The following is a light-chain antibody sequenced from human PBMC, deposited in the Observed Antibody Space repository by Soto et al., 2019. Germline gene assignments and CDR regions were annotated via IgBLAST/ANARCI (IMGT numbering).Light chain of an antibody. CDR3: VSYTSRDTLLI. CDR2: EVY. CDR1: RSDIGGYKY. V-gene: IGLV2-14*01. Sequence: QSALTQPASVSGSPGQSITISCTGTRSDIGGYKYVSWYQQYPGKAPNLMIFEVYNRPSGVSSRFSGSKSGNTASLTISGLQAEDEAVYYCVSYTSRDTLLIFGGGTKVTVL. J-gene: IGLJ2*01.